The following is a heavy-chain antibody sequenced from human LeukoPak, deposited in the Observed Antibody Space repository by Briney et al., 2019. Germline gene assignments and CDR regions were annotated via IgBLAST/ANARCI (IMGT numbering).Heavy chain of an antibody. CDR1: GGTFISYA. D-gene: IGHD3-22*01. CDR2: IIPIFGTA. V-gene: IGHV1-69*13. J-gene: IGHJ4*02. Sequence: GASVKVSCKASGGTFISYAISWVRQAPGQGLEWMGGIIPIFGTANYAQKFQGRVTITADESTSTAYMELSSLRSEDTAVYYCARVAEYYDSSGYRTYFDYWGQGTLVTVSS. CDR3: ARVAEYYDSSGYRTYFDY.